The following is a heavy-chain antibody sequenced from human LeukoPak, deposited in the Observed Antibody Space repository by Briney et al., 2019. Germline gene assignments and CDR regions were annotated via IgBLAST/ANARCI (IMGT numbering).Heavy chain of an antibody. D-gene: IGHD3-3*01. CDR1: GGSIKNGNYY. V-gene: IGHV4-61*05. J-gene: IGHJ3*02. CDR3: ARGTQDWSGYHDAFDI. CDR2: IYYSGST. Sequence: SETLSLTCGVSGGSIKNGNYYWAWIRQPPGKGLEWLGYIYYSGSTNYNPSLKSRVTISVDTSKHQFSLKLSSVTAADTAVYYCARGTQDWSGYHDAFDIWGQGTMVTVSS.